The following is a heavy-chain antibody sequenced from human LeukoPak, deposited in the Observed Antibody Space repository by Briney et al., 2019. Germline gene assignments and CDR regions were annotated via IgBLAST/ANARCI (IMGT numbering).Heavy chain of an antibody. Sequence: GASVKVSCKASGYTFSNYGISWVRQAPGQGLEWMGWISAYNGNTNYAQNFQGRVTMTTDTSTSTAYIELRSLRSDDTAMYYCARTHTNDYGGYPLPYSFDYGGQGTLVTVSS. CDR1: GYTFSNYG. CDR3: ARTHTNDYGGYPLPYSFDY. V-gene: IGHV1-18*01. D-gene: IGHD4-17*01. J-gene: IGHJ4*02. CDR2: ISAYNGNT.